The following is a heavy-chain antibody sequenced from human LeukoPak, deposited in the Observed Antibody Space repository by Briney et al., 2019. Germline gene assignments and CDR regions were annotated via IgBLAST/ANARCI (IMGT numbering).Heavy chain of an antibody. Sequence: GGSLRLSCAASGFTFSDYYMSWIRQAPGKGLEWVSYISSSGSTIYYADSVKGRFTISRDNAKNSLYLQMNSLRAEDTAVYYCARDYYYDSSGYIPAGDAIAFWGQGTMVTVSS. CDR3: ARDYYYDSSGYIPAGDAIAF. CDR2: ISSSGSTI. D-gene: IGHD3-22*01. CDR1: GFTFSDYY. V-gene: IGHV3-11*04. J-gene: IGHJ3*01.